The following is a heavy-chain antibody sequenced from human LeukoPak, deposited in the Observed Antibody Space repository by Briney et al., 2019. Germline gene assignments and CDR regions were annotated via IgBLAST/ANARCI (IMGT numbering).Heavy chain of an antibody. CDR1: GGSISSSSYY. Sequence: SETLSLTCTVSGGSISSSSYYWGWIRQPPGKGLEWIGSIYYSGSTYYNPSLKSRLTISVDTSKNQFFLKLSSVTAADTAVYYCARLPQGGSSYGPLDVWGQGTTVTVSS. J-gene: IGHJ6*02. CDR3: ARLPQGGSSYGPLDV. V-gene: IGHV4-39*01. D-gene: IGHD5-18*01. CDR2: IYYSGST.